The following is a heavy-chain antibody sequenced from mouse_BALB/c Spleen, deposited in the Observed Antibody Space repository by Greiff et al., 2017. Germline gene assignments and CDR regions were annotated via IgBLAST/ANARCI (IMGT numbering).Heavy chain of an antibody. CDR2: IHYSGST. D-gene: IGHD1-2*01. J-gene: IGHJ4*01. V-gene: IGHV3-1*02. CDR1: GYSITSGYS. Sequence: EVKLVESGPDLVKPSQSLSLTCTVTGYSITSGYSWHWIRQFPGNKLEWMGYIHYSGSTNYNPSLKSRISITRDTSKNQFFLQLNSVTTEDTATYYCAREGDFITTATYAMDYWGQGTSVTVSS. CDR3: AREGDFITTATYAMDY.